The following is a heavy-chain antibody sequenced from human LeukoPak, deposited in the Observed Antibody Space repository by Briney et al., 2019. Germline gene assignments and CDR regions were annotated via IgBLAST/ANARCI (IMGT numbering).Heavy chain of an antibody. CDR2: IYYSGST. CDR3: ARGDGYYDSSGYYYFDY. D-gene: IGHD3-22*01. Sequence: SETLSLTCTVSGGSISSYYWSWIRQPPGEGLEWIGYIYYSGSTNYNPSLKSRVTISVDTSKNQFSLKLSSVTAADTAVYYCARGDGYYDSSGYYYFDYWGQGTLVTVSS. CDR1: GGSISSYY. V-gene: IGHV4-59*01. J-gene: IGHJ4*02.